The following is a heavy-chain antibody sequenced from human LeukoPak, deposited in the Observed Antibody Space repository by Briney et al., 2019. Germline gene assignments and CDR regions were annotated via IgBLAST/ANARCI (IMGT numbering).Heavy chain of an antibody. CDR3: AKDFGGASNF. CDR1: GFIFWNSA. CDR2: ISGFGGRT. V-gene: IGHV3-23*01. Sequence: GSLRLSCEASGFIFWNSAMTWVRQAPGKGLVWVSTISGFGGRTFYADSVEGRFTISRDNSENTLYLQMNSLRLEDTAFFYCAKDFGGASNFWGQGTLVTVSS. D-gene: IGHD3-16*01. J-gene: IGHJ4*02.